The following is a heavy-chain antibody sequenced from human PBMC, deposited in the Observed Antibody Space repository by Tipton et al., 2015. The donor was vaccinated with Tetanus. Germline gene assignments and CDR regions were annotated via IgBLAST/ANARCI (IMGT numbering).Heavy chain of an antibody. D-gene: IGHD2-15*01. J-gene: IGHJ5*02. CDR3: AGWADCRGGGCFSGDFGP. Sequence: SLRLSCAASGFIFSSYGIHWVRQAPGNGLEWLAVSWYDGTDKYYADSVKGRFTISRGNSKNTLYLQMNRLRAEDTALYYWAGWADCRGGGCFSGDFGPWGQGTQVTVSS. V-gene: IGHV3-33*01. CDR2: SWYDGTDK. CDR1: GFIFSSYG.